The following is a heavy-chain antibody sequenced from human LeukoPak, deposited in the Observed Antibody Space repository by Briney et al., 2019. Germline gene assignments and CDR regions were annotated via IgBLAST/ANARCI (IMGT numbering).Heavy chain of an antibody. CDR2: ISTSSSYI. D-gene: IGHD3-22*01. Sequence: GGSLRLSCAASGFTFSSYNMNWVRQAPGKGLGWVSFISTSSSYIYYADSVKGRFTISRDNAKNSLYLQMNSLRAEDTAVYYCARAADSSGYLLAYFDYWGQGTLVTVSS. J-gene: IGHJ4*02. V-gene: IGHV3-21*01. CDR1: GFTFSSYN. CDR3: ARAADSSGYLLAYFDY.